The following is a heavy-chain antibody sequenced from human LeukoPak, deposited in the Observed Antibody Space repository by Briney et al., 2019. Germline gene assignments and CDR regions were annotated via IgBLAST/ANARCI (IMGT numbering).Heavy chain of an antibody. V-gene: IGHV3-48*04. Sequence: GGSLRLSCAASGFTFSSYSMNWVRQAPGKGLEWVSYISSSSSTIYYADSVKGRFTISRDNAKNSLYLQMNSLRAEDTAVYYCARAYSSSAFDIWGQGTMVTVSS. J-gene: IGHJ3*02. CDR3: ARAYSSSAFDI. CDR2: ISSSSSTI. D-gene: IGHD6-6*01. CDR1: GFTFSSYS.